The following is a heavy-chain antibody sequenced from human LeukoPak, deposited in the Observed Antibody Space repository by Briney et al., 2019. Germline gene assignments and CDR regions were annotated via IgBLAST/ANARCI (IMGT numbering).Heavy chain of an antibody. J-gene: IGHJ4*02. CDR3: GSSSTTCCDH. CDR2: IDTDGTIT. D-gene: IGHD2-2*01. CDR1: GITFSANW. V-gene: IGHV3-74*01. Sequence: GGSLRLSCAASGITFSANWMHWVSQAPGKWLVWVARIDTDGTITNYADSVKGRFTISRDNAENTLYLQMNSLRADDTAVYYCGSSSTTCCDHWGQGALVTVSS.